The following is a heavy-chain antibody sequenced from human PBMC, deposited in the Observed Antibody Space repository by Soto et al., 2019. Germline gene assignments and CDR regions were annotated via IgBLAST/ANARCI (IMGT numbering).Heavy chain of an antibody. V-gene: IGHV3-48*03. CDR3: ARSYDFWSTNYYGLDV. CDR2: ISSSGSTI. D-gene: IGHD3-3*01. Sequence: GGSLRLSCAASGFTFSSYEMNWVRQAPGKGLEWVSYISSSGSTIYYADSVRGRFTISGDNAKNSLSLQLNSLRAEDTAVYYCARSYDFWSTNYYGLDVWGQGTTVTVSS. J-gene: IGHJ6*02. CDR1: GFTFSSYE.